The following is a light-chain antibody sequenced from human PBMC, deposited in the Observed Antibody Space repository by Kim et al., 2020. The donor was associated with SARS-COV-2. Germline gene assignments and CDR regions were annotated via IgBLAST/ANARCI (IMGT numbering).Light chain of an antibody. J-gene: IGKJ4*01. CDR1: QSVSSY. CDR2: DAS. Sequence: SLSPGERATLSCRASQSVSSYLAWYQQKPGQAPRLLIYDASHRATGIPARFSGSGSATDFTLTISSLEPEDFAVYYCQQRSNWLTFGGGTKVDIK. CDR3: QQRSNWLT. V-gene: IGKV3-11*01.